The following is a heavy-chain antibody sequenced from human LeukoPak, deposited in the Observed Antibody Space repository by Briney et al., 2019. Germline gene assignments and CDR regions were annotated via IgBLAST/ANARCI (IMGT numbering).Heavy chain of an antibody. Sequence: PGRSLRLSSTASGFTFGDYAMSWVRQAPGKGLEWVGFIRSKAYGGTTEYAASVKGRFTISRDDSKSIAYLQMNSLKTEDTAVYYCTRLGITIFRVVIIPGDYFDYWGQGTLLTVSS. V-gene: IGHV3-49*04. CDR3: TRLGITIFRVVIIPGDYFDY. D-gene: IGHD3-3*01. CDR1: GFTFGDYA. J-gene: IGHJ4*02. CDR2: IRSKAYGGTT.